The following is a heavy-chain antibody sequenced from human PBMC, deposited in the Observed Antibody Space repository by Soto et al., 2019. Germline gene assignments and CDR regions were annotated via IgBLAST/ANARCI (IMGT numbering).Heavy chain of an antibody. Sequence: QVQLVESGGGVVQPGRSLRLSCAASGFTFSSYGMHWVRQAPGKGLEWVAVIWYDGSNKYYADSVKGRFTISRDNSKNTLYLQKNSLRAEDKAVYYCARDWTSRIRRIGMDVWGQGTTVTVSS. CDR3: ARDWTSRIRRIGMDV. V-gene: IGHV3-33*01. D-gene: IGHD2-15*01. CDR1: GFTFSSYG. CDR2: IWYDGSNK. J-gene: IGHJ6*02.